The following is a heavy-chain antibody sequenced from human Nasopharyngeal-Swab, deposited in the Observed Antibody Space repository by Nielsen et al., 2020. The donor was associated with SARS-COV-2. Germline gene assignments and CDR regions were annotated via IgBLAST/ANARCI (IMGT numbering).Heavy chain of an antibody. Sequence: GESLKISCAASGFTFSDYWMHWVRQAPGKGLEWVSLISWDGGSTYYADSVKGRFTISRDNSKNSLYLQMNSLRTEDTALYYCAKGLGYCSSTSCYAGNENYGMDVWGQGTTVTVSS. J-gene: IGHJ6*02. D-gene: IGHD2-2*01. V-gene: IGHV3-43*01. CDR2: ISWDGGST. CDR3: AKGLGYCSSTSCYAGNENYGMDV. CDR1: GFTFSDYW.